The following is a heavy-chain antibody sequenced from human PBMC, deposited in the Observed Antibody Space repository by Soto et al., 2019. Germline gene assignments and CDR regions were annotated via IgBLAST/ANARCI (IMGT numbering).Heavy chain of an antibody. J-gene: IGHJ4*02. CDR3: AKDAKGGYCSSTSCPFDY. CDR2: ISGSGGST. D-gene: IGHD2-2*01. V-gene: IGHV3-23*01. Sequence: VGSLRLSCAASGFTFSSYAMSWVRQAPGKGLEWVSAISGSGGSTYYADSVKGRFTISRDNSKNTLYLQMNSLRAEDTAVYYCAKDAKGGYCSSTSCPFDYWGQGTLVTVSS. CDR1: GFTFSSYA.